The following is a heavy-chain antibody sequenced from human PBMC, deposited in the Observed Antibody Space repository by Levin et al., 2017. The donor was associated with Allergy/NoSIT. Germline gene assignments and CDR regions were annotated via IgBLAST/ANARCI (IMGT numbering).Heavy chain of an antibody. J-gene: IGHJ4*02. CDR3: ARAELN. Sequence: GESLKISCVASGVTFSGYSMNWVRQAPGKGLVWVSQINADGTNMTYADFVKGRFTISRDNAKNTIYLQMTSLRDDDTAVYYCARAELNWGQGTLVTVSS. CDR1: GVTFSGYS. CDR2: INADGTNM. D-gene: IGHD1-14*01. V-gene: IGHV3-74*01.